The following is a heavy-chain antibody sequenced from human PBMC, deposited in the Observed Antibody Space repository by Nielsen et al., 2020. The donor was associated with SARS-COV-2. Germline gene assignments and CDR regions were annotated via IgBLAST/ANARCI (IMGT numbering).Heavy chain of an antibody. J-gene: IGHJ3*02. CDR2: IWYDGSNK. Sequence: GGSLRLSCAASGFTFSSYAMHWVRQAPGKGLEWVAVIWYDGSNKYYADSVKGRFTISRDNSKNTLYLQMNSLRAEDTAVYYCARDYDFWSGGDDAFDIWGQGTMVTVSS. CDR1: GFTFSSYA. D-gene: IGHD3-3*01. V-gene: IGHV3-33*08. CDR3: ARDYDFWSGGDDAFDI.